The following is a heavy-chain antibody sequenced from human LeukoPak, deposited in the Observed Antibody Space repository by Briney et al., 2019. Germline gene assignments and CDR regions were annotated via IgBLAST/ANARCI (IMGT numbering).Heavy chain of an antibody. D-gene: IGHD6-6*01. Sequence: GGSLRLSCAVSGFTVSNDYMSWVRQAPGKGLEWVSVIYGGGDTYYADSVRGRFTISRDNFENTLFLQMDSLRAEDTAVYYCTRLLPSSHHFFDPWGQGTLVTVSS. J-gene: IGHJ5*02. CDR3: TRLLPSSHHFFDP. CDR1: GFTVSNDY. CDR2: IYGGGDT. V-gene: IGHV3-53*01.